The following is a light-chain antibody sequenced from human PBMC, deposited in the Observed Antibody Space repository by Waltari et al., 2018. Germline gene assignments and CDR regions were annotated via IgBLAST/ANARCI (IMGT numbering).Light chain of an antibody. CDR1: SGHSNYA. CDR2: VNNDGSH. Sequence: QLVLTQSPSASASLGASVKLTCTLSSGHSNYAIAWHQQQPEKGPRFLMKVNNDGSHSKGGGIPDRFSGSSSVAQRYLTISSLQSDDEADYYCQTWGTGVVFGGGTKLTVL. J-gene: IGLJ2*01. V-gene: IGLV4-69*01. CDR3: QTWGTGVV.